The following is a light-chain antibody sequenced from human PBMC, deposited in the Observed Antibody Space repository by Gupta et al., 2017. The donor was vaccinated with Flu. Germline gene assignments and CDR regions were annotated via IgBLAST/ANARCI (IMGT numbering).Light chain of an antibody. CDR1: QSAGSD. CDR2: AAS. V-gene: IGKV3-15*01. Sequence: SATLSCRASQSAGSDLAWYQQRPGQSPRLLIYAASSRATGVPARFSGGGSGTEFTLTISSLQSEDLATYYCQQYHKGPPITIGQGTKVEFK. CDR3: QQYHKGPPIT. J-gene: IGKJ1*01.